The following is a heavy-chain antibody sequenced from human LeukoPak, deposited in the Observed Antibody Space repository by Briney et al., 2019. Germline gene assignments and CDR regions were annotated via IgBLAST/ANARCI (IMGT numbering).Heavy chain of an antibody. J-gene: IGHJ4*02. CDR2: ISCYNGDT. CDR3: ARDPTNTSGRYAYFDS. CDR1: GYTFTHHG. Sequence: EASVRVSCKASGYTFTHHGISWVRQAPGQGLEWMAWISCYNGDTHYAQKFQGRVTLTTDTSTTTAFMELRSLRSDDTAVYYCARDPTNTSGRYAYFDSWGQGTLVTVYS. V-gene: IGHV1-18*01. D-gene: IGHD6-19*01.